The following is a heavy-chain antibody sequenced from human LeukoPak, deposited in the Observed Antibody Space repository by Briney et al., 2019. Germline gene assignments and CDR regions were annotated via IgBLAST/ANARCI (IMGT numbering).Heavy chain of an antibody. J-gene: IGHJ4*02. D-gene: IGHD6-13*01. Sequence: ASVKVSCKASGYTFTGYYMHWVRQAPGQGLEWMGWTNPNSGGTNYAQKFQGRVTMTRDTSISTAYMELSRLRSDDTAVYYCATYSSSWYYFDYWGQGTLVTVSS. CDR1: GYTFTGYY. V-gene: IGHV1-2*02. CDR3: ATYSSSWYYFDY. CDR2: TNPNSGGT.